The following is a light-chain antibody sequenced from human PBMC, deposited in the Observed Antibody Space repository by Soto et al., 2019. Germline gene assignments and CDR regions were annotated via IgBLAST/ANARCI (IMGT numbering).Light chain of an antibody. CDR2: AAS. Sequence: DIQMTQSPSSLSASVGDRVTITCRASQGISNYLAWYQQKPGQVPKLLIYAASTLQSGVPSRFSGSGSGTDFTVTISSLQPEDVATYYCQKYNSASWTFGQGTKVEIK. J-gene: IGKJ1*01. V-gene: IGKV1-27*01. CDR3: QKYNSASWT. CDR1: QGISNY.